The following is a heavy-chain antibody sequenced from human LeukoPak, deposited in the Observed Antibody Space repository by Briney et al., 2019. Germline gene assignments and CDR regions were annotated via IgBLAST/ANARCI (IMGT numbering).Heavy chain of an antibody. V-gene: IGHV3-23*01. J-gene: IGHJ4*02. CDR1: GFTFSSYA. CDR2: ISGSGGST. D-gene: IGHD6-13*01. Sequence: GRSLRLSCAASGFTFSSYAMRWVRQAPGKGLEWVSAISGSGGSTYYADSVKGRFTISRDNSKNTLYLQMNSLRAEDTAVYYCAKRGQQRGFDYWGQGTLVTVSS. CDR3: AKRGQQRGFDY.